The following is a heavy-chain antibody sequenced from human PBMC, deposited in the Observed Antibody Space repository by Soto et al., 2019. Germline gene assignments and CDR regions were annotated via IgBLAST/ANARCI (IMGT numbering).Heavy chain of an antibody. CDR3: AKDPGASSDWPGGLY. Sequence: EVQLLESGGGLVQPGGSLRLSCVASGFTFSRYAMSWVRQAPGKGLEWVSAISGSGGSTYYADSVKGRFTISRDNSKNTLYLQMNSLRAEDTAVYYCAKDPGASSDWPGGLYWGQGTLVTVSS. D-gene: IGHD6-19*01. V-gene: IGHV3-23*01. CDR1: GFTFSRYA. CDR2: ISGSGGST. J-gene: IGHJ4*02.